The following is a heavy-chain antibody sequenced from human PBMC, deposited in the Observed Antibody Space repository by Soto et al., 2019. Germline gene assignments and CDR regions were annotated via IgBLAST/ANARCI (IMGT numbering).Heavy chain of an antibody. CDR1: GYAITCNG. Sequence: GVSVTVSCKASGYAITCNGMSWVRQETGQGLEWMGWISAYNGNTNYAQKLQGRVTMTTDTSTSTAYMELRSLRSDDTAVYYCARVMLRVTRTYHYMDVWGKGTTVTVSS. J-gene: IGHJ6*03. CDR3: ARVMLRVTRTYHYMDV. CDR2: ISAYNGNT. D-gene: IGHD3-10*01. V-gene: IGHV1-18*01.